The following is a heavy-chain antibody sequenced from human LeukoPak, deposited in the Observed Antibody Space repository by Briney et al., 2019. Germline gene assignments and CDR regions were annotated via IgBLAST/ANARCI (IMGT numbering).Heavy chain of an antibody. CDR2: IIPILGIA. CDR3: ARAGLHYGSGSYYHGPFDY. V-gene: IGHV1-69*04. CDR1: GGTFSSYA. D-gene: IGHD3-10*01. Sequence: ASVKVSCKASGGTFSSYAISWVRQAPGQGLEWMGRIIPILGIANYAQKFQGRVTITADKSTSTAYMELSSLRSEDTAVYYCARAGLHYGSGSYYHGPFDYWGQGTLVTVSS. J-gene: IGHJ4*02.